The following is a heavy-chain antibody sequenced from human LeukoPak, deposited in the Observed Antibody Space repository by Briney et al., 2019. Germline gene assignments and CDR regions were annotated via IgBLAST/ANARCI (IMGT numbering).Heavy chain of an antibody. D-gene: IGHD3-3*01. CDR2: ISYDGSNK. Sequence: GGSLRLSCAASGFTFSSYAMHWVRQAPGKGLEWVAVISYDGSNKYYADSVKGRFTISRDNSKNTLYLQMYSLRAEDTAVYYCAKDIDFWSGYYGDYWGQGTLVTVSS. J-gene: IGHJ4*02. CDR1: GFTFSSYA. V-gene: IGHV3-30-3*01. CDR3: AKDIDFWSGYYGDY.